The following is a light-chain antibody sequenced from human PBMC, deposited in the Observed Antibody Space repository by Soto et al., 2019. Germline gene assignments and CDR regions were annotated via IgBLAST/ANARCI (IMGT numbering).Light chain of an antibody. CDR1: QSISSW. Sequence: GDRVTITCRASQSISSWLAWYQQKPGKAPKLLIYDASSLESGVPSRFSGSGSGTEFTLTISSLQPDDFATYYCQKYNSYWTLAQGTKVDIK. CDR3: QKYNSYWT. J-gene: IGKJ1*01. V-gene: IGKV1-5*01. CDR2: DAS.